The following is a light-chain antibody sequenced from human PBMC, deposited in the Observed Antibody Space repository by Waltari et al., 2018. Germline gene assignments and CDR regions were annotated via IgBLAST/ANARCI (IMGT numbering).Light chain of an antibody. CDR1: QSVSRY. V-gene: IGKV3-20*01. CDR3: QKYGTLPAT. Sequence: EIVLTQSPGTLSLSPGERATLSCRASQSVSRYLAWYQQKPGQDPRLLIYEASRRATGIPDRFSGSGSGTDFTLTISRLEPEDFAVYYCQKYGTLPATFGQGTKVEIK. J-gene: IGKJ1*01. CDR2: EAS.